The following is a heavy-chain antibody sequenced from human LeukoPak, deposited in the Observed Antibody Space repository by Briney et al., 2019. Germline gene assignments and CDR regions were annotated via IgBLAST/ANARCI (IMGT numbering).Heavy chain of an antibody. Sequence: GGSLRLSCAASGFTVSSTYMNWVRQAPGRGLEWVSVIYSGGTTDYADSVKGRFTISRDNSKNTLYLLMKSLRAEDTAVYYCARDLSDYGSGSYSFWGQGTLVTVSS. CDR2: IYSGGTT. J-gene: IGHJ4*02. D-gene: IGHD3-10*01. CDR3: ARDLSDYGSGSYSF. CDR1: GFTVSSTY. V-gene: IGHV3-53*01.